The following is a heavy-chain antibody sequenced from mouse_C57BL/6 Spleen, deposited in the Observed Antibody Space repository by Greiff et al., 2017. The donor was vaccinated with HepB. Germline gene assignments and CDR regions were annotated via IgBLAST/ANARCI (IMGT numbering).Heavy chain of an antibody. D-gene: IGHD6-1*01. CDR1: GYTFTSYT. CDR3: ARSPPGYFDV. J-gene: IGHJ1*03. CDR2: INPSSGYT. Sequence: QVHVKQSGAELARPGASVKMSCKASGYTFTSYTMHWVKQRPGQGLEWIGYINPSSGYTKYNQKFKDKATLTADKSSSTAYMQLSSLTSEDSAVYYCARSPPGYFDVWGTGTTVTVSS. V-gene: IGHV1-4*01.